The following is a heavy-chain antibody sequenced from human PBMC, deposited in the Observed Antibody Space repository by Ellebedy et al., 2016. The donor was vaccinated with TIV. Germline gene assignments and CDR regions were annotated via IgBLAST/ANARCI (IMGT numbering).Heavy chain of an antibody. CDR1: GGSFNTYY. J-gene: IGHJ4*02. D-gene: IGHD2-21*01. CDR2: IYYTGST. CDR3: ARNSDPYFDY. Sequence: SETLSLTXAVYGGSFNTYYYTWIRQSPGKGLEWIGNIYYTGSTYYNPSLKSRVTISVDTSKNQFSLKLSSVTAADTAVYYCARNSDPYFDYWGQGSLVTVSS. V-gene: IGHV4-34*01.